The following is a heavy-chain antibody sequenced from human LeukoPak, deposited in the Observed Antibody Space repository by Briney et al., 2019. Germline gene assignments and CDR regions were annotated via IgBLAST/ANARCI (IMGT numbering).Heavy chain of an antibody. CDR2: INHSGST. Sequence: SETLSLTCVVYGGSFSGYYWSWIRQPPGKGLEWIGEINHSGSTNYNPSLKSRVTISVDTSKNQFSLKLSSVTAADTAVYYCARDLAYYYDSSGNYRVNWFDPWGQGTLVTVSS. D-gene: IGHD3-22*01. V-gene: IGHV4-34*01. J-gene: IGHJ5*02. CDR3: ARDLAYYYDSSGNYRVNWFDP. CDR1: GGSFSGYY.